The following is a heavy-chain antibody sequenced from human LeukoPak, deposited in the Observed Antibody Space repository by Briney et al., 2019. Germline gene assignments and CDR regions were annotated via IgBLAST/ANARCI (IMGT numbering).Heavy chain of an antibody. D-gene: IGHD3-16*02. V-gene: IGHV3-48*03. CDR2: ISSSGNNI. CDR1: GFTFSSYE. J-gene: IGHJ4*02. CDR3: ARDSLYDYVWGSYRYLPYYYFDY. Sequence: GGSLRLSCAASGFTFSSYEMNWVRQAPGKGLEWVSYISSSGNNIFYADSVKGRFTISRDNAKNSLYLQMNSLRAEDTAVYYCARDSLYDYVWGSYRYLPYYYFDYWGQGTLVTVSS.